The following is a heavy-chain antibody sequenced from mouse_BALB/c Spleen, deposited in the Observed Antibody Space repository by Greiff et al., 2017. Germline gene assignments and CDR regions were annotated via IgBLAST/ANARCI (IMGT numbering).Heavy chain of an antibody. CDR2: INSNGGST. Sequence: EVKVVESGGGLVKLGGSLKLSCAASGFTFSSYYMSWVRQTPEKRLELVAAINSNGGSTYYPDTVKGRFTISRDNAKNTLYLQMSSLKSEDTALYYCARAFYDGFYAMDYWGQGTSVTVSS. V-gene: IGHV5-6-2*01. J-gene: IGHJ4*01. CDR3: ARAFYDGFYAMDY. D-gene: IGHD2-3*01. CDR1: GFTFSSYY.